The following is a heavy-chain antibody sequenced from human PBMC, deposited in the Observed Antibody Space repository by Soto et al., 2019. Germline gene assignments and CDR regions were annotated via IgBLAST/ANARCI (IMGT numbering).Heavy chain of an antibody. J-gene: IGHJ5*02. Sequence: QLQLQESGPGLVKPSETLSLTCTVSGGSISSSSCYWGWMRQPPGKGLEGIGSIDYSGSNYYNPSLKSRVTISVDTSKNQFSLQLSSLSAADTAVYYCARPWNYYVSSGNGRALFDPWGQGTLVTVSS. D-gene: IGHD3-22*01. CDR3: ARPWNYYVSSGNGRALFDP. CDR2: IDYSGSN. V-gene: IGHV4-39*01. CDR1: GGSISSSSCY.